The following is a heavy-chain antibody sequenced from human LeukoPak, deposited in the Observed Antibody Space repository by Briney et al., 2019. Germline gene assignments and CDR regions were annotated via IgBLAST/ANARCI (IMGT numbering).Heavy chain of an antibody. CDR1: GFTFSSYA. CDR3: ARVIGYSYGSDLDY. V-gene: IGHV3-30-3*01. CDR2: ISYDGSNK. D-gene: IGHD5-18*01. Sequence: RSLRLSCAASGFTFSSYAMHWVRQAPGKGLEWVAVISYDGSNKYYADSVKGRFTISRDNSKNTLYLQMNSLRAEDTAVYYCARVIGYSYGSDLDYWGQGTLVTVSS. J-gene: IGHJ4*02.